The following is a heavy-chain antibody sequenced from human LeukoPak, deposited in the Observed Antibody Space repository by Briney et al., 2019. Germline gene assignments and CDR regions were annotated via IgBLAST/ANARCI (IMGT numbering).Heavy chain of an antibody. Sequence: SQTLSLTCTVSGGSISSGDYYWSWIRQPPGKGLEWIGYIYYSGSTYYNPSLKSRVTISVYTSKNQFSLKLSSVTAADTAVYYCARALSYTPYYFDYWGQGTLVTVSS. CDR3: ARALSYTPYYFDY. V-gene: IGHV4-30-4*01. CDR2: IYYSGST. D-gene: IGHD2/OR15-2a*01. J-gene: IGHJ4*02. CDR1: GGSISSGDYY.